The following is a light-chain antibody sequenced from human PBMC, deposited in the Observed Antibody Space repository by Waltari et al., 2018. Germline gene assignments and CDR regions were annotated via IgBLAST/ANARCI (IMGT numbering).Light chain of an antibody. V-gene: IGKV1-39*01. CDR3: QQSTGT. J-gene: IGKJ2*02. CDR1: QSLGTG. Sequence: DIQMTQSPSSLSASVGDRVTITCRSSQSLGTGLNWYQQKPGKAPKNLIYVASRWPSGVPSRFSGSGSGTDFTLTISSLHPEDSATYYCQQSTGTFGQGTKLEIK. CDR2: VAS.